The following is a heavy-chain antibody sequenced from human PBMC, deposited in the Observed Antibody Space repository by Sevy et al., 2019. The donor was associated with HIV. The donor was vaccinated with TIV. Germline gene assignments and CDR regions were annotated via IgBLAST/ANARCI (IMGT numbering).Heavy chain of an antibody. CDR3: AKAPGALHRQCSGGGCYFDC. J-gene: IGHJ4*02. V-gene: IGHV3-23*01. Sequence: GGSLRLSCAASGFTFSSFAMSWVRRAPGKGLEWVSGISGVGGSIYYADSVKGRFTISRDNSKNTMYLQMNSLRAEDTAEYYCAKAPGALHRQCSGGGCYFDCWGQGTLVTVSS. CDR2: ISGVGGSI. D-gene: IGHD2-15*01. CDR1: GFTFSSFA.